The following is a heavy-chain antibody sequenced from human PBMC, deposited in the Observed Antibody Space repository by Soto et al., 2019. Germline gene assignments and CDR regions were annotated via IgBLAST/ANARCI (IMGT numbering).Heavy chain of an antibody. CDR2: IFYSGST. CDR1: GGSISGHY. V-gene: IGHV4-59*11. J-gene: IGHJ4*02. CDR3: ARVGSSGWSPDY. Sequence: KPSETLSLTCSVSGGSISGHYWTWIRQSPGKGLEWIGYIFYSGSTNYNPSLKSRVTISVDTSKNQFSLKMSSVTAADTAVYYCARVGSSGWSPDYWGRGTLVTV. D-gene: IGHD6-19*01.